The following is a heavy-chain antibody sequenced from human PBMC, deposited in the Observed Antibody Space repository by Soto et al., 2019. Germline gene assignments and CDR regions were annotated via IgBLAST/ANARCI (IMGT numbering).Heavy chain of an antibody. V-gene: IGHV4-59*08. CDR3: ASAHLYYYGSGSLFDY. CDR2: IYYSGST. D-gene: IGHD3-10*01. CDR1: GGSISSYY. Sequence: SETLSLTCTVSGGSISSYYWSWIRQPPGKGLEWIGYIYYSGSTNYNPSLKSRVTISVDTSKNQFSLKLSSVTAADTAVYYCASAHLYYYGSGSLFDYWGQGTLLTVSS. J-gene: IGHJ4*02.